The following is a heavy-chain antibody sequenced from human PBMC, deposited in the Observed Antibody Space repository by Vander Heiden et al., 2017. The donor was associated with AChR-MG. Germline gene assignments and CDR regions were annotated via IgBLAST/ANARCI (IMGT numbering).Heavy chain of an antibody. D-gene: IGHD5-18*01. V-gene: IGHV3-30-3*01. CDR2: ISYDGSNK. CDR3: ARARHSYGLGTSR. CDR1: GFTFSSYA. J-gene: IGHJ4*02. Sequence: QVQLVESGGGVVQPGRSLRLHCAASGFTFSSYAMHWVRQAPGKGLEWVAVISYDGSNKYSADSVKGRFTISRDNSKNTLYLQMNSLRAEDTAVYYCARARHSYGLGTSRRGQGTLVTVSS.